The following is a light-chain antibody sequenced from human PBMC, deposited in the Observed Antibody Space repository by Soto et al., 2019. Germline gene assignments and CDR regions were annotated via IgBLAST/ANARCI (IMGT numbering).Light chain of an antibody. CDR1: QAVTGNY. CDR2: GTS. CDR3: QQCGPSLRYT. J-gene: IGKJ2*01. V-gene: IGKV3-20*01. Sequence: EVVLTQSPDTLSLSPGETATLSCRASQAVTGNYLAWYQQKPGQAPRLLIYGTSNRATGIPDRFSVSGSGTDFTLTISRLEPEDFAVYYCQQCGPSLRYTFGQGTKLEIK.